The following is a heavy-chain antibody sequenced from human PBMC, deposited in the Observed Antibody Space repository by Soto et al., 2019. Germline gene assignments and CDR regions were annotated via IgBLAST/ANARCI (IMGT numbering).Heavy chain of an antibody. CDR2: INHSGST. V-gene: IGHV4-34*01. CDR3: ARVAYCGGDCLDY. D-gene: IGHD2-21*02. Sequence: SETLSLTCAVYGGSFSGYYWSWIRQPPGKGLEWIGEINHSGSTNYNPSLKSRVTISVDTSKNQFSLKLSSVTAADTAVYYCARVAYCGGDCLDYWGQGTLVT. J-gene: IGHJ4*02. CDR1: GGSFSGYY.